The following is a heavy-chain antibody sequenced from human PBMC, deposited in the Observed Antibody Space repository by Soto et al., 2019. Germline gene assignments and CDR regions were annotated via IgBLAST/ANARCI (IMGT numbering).Heavy chain of an antibody. J-gene: IGHJ4*02. CDR2: IIPIFGTA. D-gene: IGHD4-17*01. V-gene: IGHV1-69*13. CDR3: AREDPDDYVVFDY. Sequence: ASVKVSCKASGGTFSSYAISWVRQAPGQGLEWMGGIIPIFGTANYAQKFQGRVTITADESTSTAYMELSSLRSEDTAVYYCAREDPDDYVVFDYWGQGTLVTVSS. CDR1: GGTFSSYA.